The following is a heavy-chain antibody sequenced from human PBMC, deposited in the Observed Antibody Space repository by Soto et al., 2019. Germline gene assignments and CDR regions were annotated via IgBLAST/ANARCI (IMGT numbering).Heavy chain of an antibody. CDR2: ISHSGST. CDR1: GDSVSSDSYY. V-gene: IGHV4-61*01. CDR3: AREGGVLRLSNGLDP. J-gene: IGHJ5*02. D-gene: IGHD3-3*01. Sequence: QLQLQESGPGLVKPSETLSLTCTVSGDSVSSDSYYWSWIRQPPGKRLEWIGYISHSGSTSYNPSLQRRVSMSIDTSKNQFFLELSSVTAADTAIYYCAREGGVLRLSNGLDPWGQGTLVPVSA.